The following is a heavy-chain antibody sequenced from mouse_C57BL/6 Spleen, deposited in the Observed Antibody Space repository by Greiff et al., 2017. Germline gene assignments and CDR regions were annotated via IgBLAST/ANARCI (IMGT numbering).Heavy chain of an antibody. CDR2: IYPGDGDT. CDR1: GYAFSSSW. D-gene: IGHD1-1*01. CDR3: AREYYGTGYFDV. V-gene: IGHV1-82*01. Sequence: VKLQESGPELVKPGASVKISCKASGYAFSSSWMNWVKQRPGKGLEWIGRIYPGDGDTNYNGKFKGKATLTADKSSSTAYMQLSSLTSADSAVYFCAREYYGTGYFDVWGTGTTVTVSS. J-gene: IGHJ1*03.